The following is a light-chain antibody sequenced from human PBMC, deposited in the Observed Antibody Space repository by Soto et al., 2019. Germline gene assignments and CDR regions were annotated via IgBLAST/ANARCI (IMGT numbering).Light chain of an antibody. CDR1: SSNIGAGYD. CDR2: SNT. J-gene: IGLJ1*01. CDR3: QSYDSSLSIYV. V-gene: IGLV1-40*01. Sequence: GAPGQRVTISCTGSSSNIGAGYDAHWYQHLPGTAPKLLIYSNTNRPSGVPDRFSGSKSGTSASLAITGLQAEDEADYYCQSYDSSLSIYVFGSGTKLTAL.